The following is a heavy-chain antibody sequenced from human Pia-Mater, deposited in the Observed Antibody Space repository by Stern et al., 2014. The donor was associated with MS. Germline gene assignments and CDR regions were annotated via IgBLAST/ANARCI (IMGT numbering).Heavy chain of an antibody. CDR1: GGTFNVYA. V-gene: IGHV1-69*01. Sequence: QVQLVQSGAEVMKPGASVKVSCKASGGTFNVYAINWLRQAPGQGLEWMGGIIPIFGTANYAQKFQGRVTITADESTRTSSMQLSSLRYDDTAVYYCARDGRHTDNYGLDVWGQGTTVTVSS. D-gene: IGHD3-9*01. CDR2: IIPIFGTA. J-gene: IGHJ6*02. CDR3: ARDGRHTDNYGLDV.